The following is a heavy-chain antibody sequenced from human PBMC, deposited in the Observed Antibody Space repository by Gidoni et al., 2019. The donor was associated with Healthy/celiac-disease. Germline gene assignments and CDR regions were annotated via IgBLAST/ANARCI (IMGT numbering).Heavy chain of an antibody. CDR1: GFTFSGSA. D-gene: IGHD6-13*01. CDR2: IRSKANSYAT. V-gene: IGHV3-73*01. CDR3: TRRIAAAGFDY. Sequence: EVQLLESGGGLVQPGASLKLSCEASGFTFSGSAMPWVRKAAGKGLAWVGRIRSKANSYATAYAASVKGRFTISRDDSKNTAYLQMNSLKTEDTAVYYCTRRIAAAGFDYWGQGTLVTVSS. J-gene: IGHJ4*02.